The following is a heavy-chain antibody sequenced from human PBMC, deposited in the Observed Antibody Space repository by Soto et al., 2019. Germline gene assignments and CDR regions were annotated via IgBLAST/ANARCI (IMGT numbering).Heavy chain of an antibody. V-gene: IGHV4-34*01. D-gene: IGHD6-13*01. CDR1: GGSFSGYY. CDR2: INHSGST. Sequence: SETLSLTCAVYGGSFSGYYWSWIRQPPGKGLEWIGEINHSGSTNYNPSLKSRVTISVDTSKNQFSLKLSSVTAADTAVYYCARDQQLVQDNWFDPWGQGTLVTVSS. CDR3: ARDQQLVQDNWFDP. J-gene: IGHJ5*02.